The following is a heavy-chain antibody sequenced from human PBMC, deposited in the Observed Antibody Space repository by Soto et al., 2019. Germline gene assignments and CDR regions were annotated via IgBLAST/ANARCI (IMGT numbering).Heavy chain of an antibody. V-gene: IGHV5-51*01. J-gene: IGHJ6*02. CDR1: GYRFSSYW. CDR2: IHPDDPDL. Sequence: GESLKISCKGSGYRFSSYWVGWVRQKAGKGLEWMGMIHPDDPDLRYSPSFQGHVTISADKSITTTYLQWSSLKASDTAIYYCAASIFYYGLDVWGQGTTVTVSS. CDR3: AASIFYYGLDV.